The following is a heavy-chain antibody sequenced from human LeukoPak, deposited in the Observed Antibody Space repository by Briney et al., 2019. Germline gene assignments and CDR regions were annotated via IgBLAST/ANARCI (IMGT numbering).Heavy chain of an antibody. CDR3: AKAPVPIIATNWFDP. V-gene: IGHV3-23*01. CDR2: ISGSGTNT. D-gene: IGHD2-2*01. CDR1: GFTFNSYA. Sequence: GSLRLSCAASGFTFNSYAMNWVRQAPGKGLEWVSVISGSGTNTYYADPVKGRFTISRDNSKNALYLQMNSLRAEDTAVYYCAKAPVPIIATNWFDPWGQGTLVTVSS. J-gene: IGHJ5*02.